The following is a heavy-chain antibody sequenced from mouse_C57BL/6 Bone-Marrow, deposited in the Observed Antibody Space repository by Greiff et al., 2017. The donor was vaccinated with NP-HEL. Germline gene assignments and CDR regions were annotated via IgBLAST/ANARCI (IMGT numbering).Heavy chain of an antibody. CDR1: GFTFSSYG. CDR2: ISSGGSYT. J-gene: IGHJ4*01. CDR3: ARHYYGSPYYAMDY. D-gene: IGHD1-1*01. Sequence: VQLKESGGDLVKPGGSLKLSCAASGFTFSSYGMSWVRQTPDKRLEWVATISSGGSYTYYPDSVKGRFTISRDNAKNTLYLQMSSLTSEDTAMYYCARHYYGSPYYAMDYWGQGTSVTVSS. V-gene: IGHV5-6*01.